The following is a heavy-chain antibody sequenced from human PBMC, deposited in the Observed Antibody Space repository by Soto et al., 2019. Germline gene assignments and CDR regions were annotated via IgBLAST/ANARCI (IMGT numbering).Heavy chain of an antibody. CDR1: GGSFSGYY. D-gene: IGHD3-3*01. Sequence: ASETLSLTCAVYGGSFSGYYWSWIRQPPGKGLEWIGEINHSGSTNYNPSLKSRVTISVDTSKNQFSLKLSSVTAADTAVYYCAREGQAVTIFGVVPFFDYWGQGTLVTVSS. V-gene: IGHV4-34*01. CDR3: AREGQAVTIFGVVPFFDY. CDR2: INHSGST. J-gene: IGHJ4*02.